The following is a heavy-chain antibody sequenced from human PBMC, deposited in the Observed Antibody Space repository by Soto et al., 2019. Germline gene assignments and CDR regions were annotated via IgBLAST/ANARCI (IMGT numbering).Heavy chain of an antibody. J-gene: IGHJ6*02. CDR2: ISWNSGSI. D-gene: IGHD6-6*01. Sequence: SLKISCAASGFTFDDYAMHWVRQAPGKGLEWVSGISWNSGSIGYADSVKGRFTISRDNAKNSLYLQMNSLRAEDTALYYCAKDRIAARLGDYYYYGMDVWGQGTTVTVSS. V-gene: IGHV3-9*01. CDR3: AKDRIAARLGDYYYYGMDV. CDR1: GFTFDDYA.